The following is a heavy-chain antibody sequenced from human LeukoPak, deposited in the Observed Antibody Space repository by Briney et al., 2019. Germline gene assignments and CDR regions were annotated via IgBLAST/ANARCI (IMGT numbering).Heavy chain of an antibody. D-gene: IGHD5-18*01. J-gene: IGHJ4*02. Sequence: PGGSLRLSCAASGFTFSSYGMHWVRQAPGKGLEWVAVISYDGSNKYYADSVKGRFTISRDNSKNTLYLQMNSLRAEDTPVYYCATPPGVGTAMGENYWGQGTLVTVSS. V-gene: IGHV3-30*03. CDR1: GFTFSSYG. CDR3: ATPPGVGTAMGENY. CDR2: ISYDGSNK.